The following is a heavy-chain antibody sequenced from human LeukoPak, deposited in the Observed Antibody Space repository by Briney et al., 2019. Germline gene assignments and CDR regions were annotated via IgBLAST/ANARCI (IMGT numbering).Heavy chain of an antibody. Sequence: QPGGSLRLSCAASGFTFSSYEMNWVRQAPGQGLEWVSYIRSSGDTIYYADSVKGRFAISRDNSENTLYLQINSLRVEDTAVYYCAKDTPTTGYHLDSWGQGTLVTVSS. V-gene: IGHV3-48*03. CDR3: AKDTPTTGYHLDS. J-gene: IGHJ4*02. CDR2: IRSSGDTI. CDR1: GFTFSSYE. D-gene: IGHD1-1*01.